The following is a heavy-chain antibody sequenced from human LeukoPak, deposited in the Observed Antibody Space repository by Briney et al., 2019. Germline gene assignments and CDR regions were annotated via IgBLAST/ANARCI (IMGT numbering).Heavy chain of an antibody. CDR3: ARDSYYDSSGYYYGFGAFDI. J-gene: IGHJ3*02. CDR1: GFTFSSYG. D-gene: IGHD3-22*01. CDR2: IWYDGSNK. V-gene: IGHV3-33*01. Sequence: GRPLRLSCAASGFTFSSYGMHWVRQAPGKGLEWVAVIWYDGSNKYYADSVKGRFTISRDNSKNTLYLQMNSLRAEDTAVYYCARDSYYDSSGYYYGFGAFDIWGQGTMVTVSS.